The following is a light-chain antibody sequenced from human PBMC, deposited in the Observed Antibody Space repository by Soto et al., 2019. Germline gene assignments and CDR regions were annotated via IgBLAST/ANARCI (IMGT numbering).Light chain of an antibody. V-gene: IGLV1-40*01. CDR1: SSNLGAGYD. CDR3: QAYDNTLSSSV. Sequence: QSVLTQPPSVSGAPGQRVTIACTGSSSNLGAGYDVHWYQQFPGTAPTLPIYGTNNRPSWVPDRFSGSKSGTSASLAITGLPSEDEDDFYCQAYDNTLSSSVFGTGTKLTVL. CDR2: GTN. J-gene: IGLJ1*01.